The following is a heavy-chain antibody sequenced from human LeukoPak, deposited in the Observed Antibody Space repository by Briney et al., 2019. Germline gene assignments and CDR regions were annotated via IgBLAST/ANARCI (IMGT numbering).Heavy chain of an antibody. CDR2: ISYDGSNK. CDR1: GFTFSSYG. V-gene: IGHV3-30*03. D-gene: IGHD3-10*01. J-gene: IGHJ4*02. Sequence: GGSLRLSCAASGFTFSSYGMHWVRQAPGKGLEWVAVISYDGSNKYYADSVKGRFTISRDNSKNTLYLQMNSLRAEDTAVYYCARSRSPITMVRGVISSVWGQGTLVTVSS. CDR3: ARSRSPITMVRGVISSV.